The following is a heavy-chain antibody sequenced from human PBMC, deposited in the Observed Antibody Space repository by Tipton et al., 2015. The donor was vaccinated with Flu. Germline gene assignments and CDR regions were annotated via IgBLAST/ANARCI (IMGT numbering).Heavy chain of an antibody. CDR1: GDSVSSNTAA. V-gene: IGHV6-1*01. D-gene: IGHD5-18*01. Sequence: PGLVKPSQTLSLTCAISGDSVSSNTAAWNWIRQSPSRGLEWLGRTYYRSKWYHDYAVSVKSRMTINPDTSKNQFSLQLNSVTPDDTAVYYCAETHTYGPYEGAVLYWGQGTLVTVSS. CDR3: AETHTYGPYEGAVLY. J-gene: IGHJ4*02. CDR2: TYYRSKWYH.